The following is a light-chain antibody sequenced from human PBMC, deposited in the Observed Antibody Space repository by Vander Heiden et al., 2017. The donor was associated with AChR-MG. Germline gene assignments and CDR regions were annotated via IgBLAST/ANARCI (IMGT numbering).Light chain of an antibody. Sequence: DIQMTQSPSSLSTSVGDRVTITCRASQSISIYLNWYQQKPGKAPKLLIYAASSLQGGVPSRFSGSGSGTDFTLTINNLQPEDFATYYCQQSYSTPLTFGGGTKVEIK. CDR2: AAS. V-gene: IGKV1-39*01. CDR1: QSISIY. CDR3: QQSYSTPLT. J-gene: IGKJ4*01.